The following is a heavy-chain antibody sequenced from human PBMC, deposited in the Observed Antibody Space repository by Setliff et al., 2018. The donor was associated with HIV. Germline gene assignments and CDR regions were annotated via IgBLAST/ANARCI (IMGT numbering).Heavy chain of an antibody. Sequence: SEKVSCKVSGGTLGSYAINWVRQAPGQGLEWIGGIIPEFGVASHTPKMEGRLTVDADKSRPTIYMVLSNLRFDDTAVYYCGRSGGWWGHSNPHPFYYYMDVWGKGTSVTVSS. CDR3: GRSGGWWGHSNPHPFYYYMDV. CDR1: GGTLGSYA. D-gene: IGHD2-15*01. CDR2: IIPEFGVA. V-gene: IGHV1-69*10. J-gene: IGHJ6*03.